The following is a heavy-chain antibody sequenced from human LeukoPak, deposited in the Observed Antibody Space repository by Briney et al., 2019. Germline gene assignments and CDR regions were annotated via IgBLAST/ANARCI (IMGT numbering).Heavy chain of an antibody. J-gene: IGHJ5*02. CDR1: GGSISSGSYY. CDR3: ARVPAEVYCTNGVCSGFDP. Sequence: PSETLSLTCTVSGGSISSGSYYWSWIRQPAGKGLEWIGRIYTSGSTNHNPSLKSRVTISADTSKNQFSLKLSSVTAADTAVYYCARVPAEVYCTNGVCSGFDPWGQGTLVTVSS. V-gene: IGHV4-61*02. D-gene: IGHD2-8*01. CDR2: IYTSGST.